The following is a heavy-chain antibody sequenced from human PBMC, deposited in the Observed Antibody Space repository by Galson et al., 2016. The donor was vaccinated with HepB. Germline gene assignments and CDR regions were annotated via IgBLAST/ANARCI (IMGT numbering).Heavy chain of an antibody. CDR3: ARRHEYCPPVGCSVDY. CDR2: DSMDGRRK. Sequence: SLRLSCAASGFTFSGYGMHWVRQAPGKGLEWLAADSMDGRRKFYADSVKGRFTISRGNSNNMLFLQMSSLRTDDTAIYYCARRHEYCPPVGCSVDYWGQGTLVSVSS. D-gene: IGHD2/OR15-2a*01. V-gene: IGHV3-30*03. J-gene: IGHJ4*02. CDR1: GFTFSGYG.